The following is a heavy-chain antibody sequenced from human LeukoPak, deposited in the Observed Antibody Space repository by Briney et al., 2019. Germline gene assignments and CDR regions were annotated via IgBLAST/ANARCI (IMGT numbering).Heavy chain of an antibody. CDR3: ARQGDHGDYDY. Sequence: PGESLKISCKGSGYSFPTNWIAWVRQMPGKGLEWMGIIYPADSDTRYSPSFQGQVTISADKSISNAYLQWSSLKASDTAIYYCARQGDHGDYDYWGQGTVVTVSS. D-gene: IGHD4-17*01. J-gene: IGHJ4*02. V-gene: IGHV5-51*01. CDR1: GYSFPTNW. CDR2: IYPADSDT.